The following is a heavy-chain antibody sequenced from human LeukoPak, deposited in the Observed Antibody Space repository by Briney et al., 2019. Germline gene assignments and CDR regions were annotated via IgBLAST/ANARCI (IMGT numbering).Heavy chain of an antibody. CDR1: GFTFSNYW. D-gene: IGHD3-10*01. J-gene: IGHJ4*02. Sequence: GGSLRLSCAASGFTFSNYWMNWVRQAPGKGLEWVSGINWNGGSTGYADSVKGRFTISRDNAKNSLYLQMNSLRAEDTALYYCARRGGGLDYWGQGTLVTVSS. CDR3: ARRGGGLDY. CDR2: INWNGGST. V-gene: IGHV3-20*04.